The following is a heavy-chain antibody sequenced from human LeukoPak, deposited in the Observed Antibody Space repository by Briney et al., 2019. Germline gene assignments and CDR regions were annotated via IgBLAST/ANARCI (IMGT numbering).Heavy chain of an antibody. J-gene: IGHJ5*02. Sequence: MSSETLSLTCTVSDGSISSHYWNWIRQPPGKGLEWIGHVYYTGSTNCSPSLKSRVTISVDRSKNQFSLKMTSVSAADTAVYYCARQGHCTEIMCYGWFDPWGQGTLVTVSS. CDR3: ARQGHCTEIMCYGWFDP. CDR1: DGSISSHY. V-gene: IGHV4-59*11. D-gene: IGHD2-8*02. CDR2: VYYTGST.